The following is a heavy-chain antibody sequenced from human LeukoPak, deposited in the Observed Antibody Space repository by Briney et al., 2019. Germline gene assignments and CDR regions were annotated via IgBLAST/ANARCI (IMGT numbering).Heavy chain of an antibody. CDR2: ISYDGSNK. D-gene: IGHD1-14*01. J-gene: IGHJ6*02. CDR1: GFTFSSYG. V-gene: IGHV3-30*18. CDR3: AKGNNQSKYRSRQEYYYYGMDV. Sequence: PGGSLRLSCAASGFTFSSYGMHWVRQAPGKGLEWVAVISYDGSNKYYADSVKGRFIISRDNSKNTLYLQMNSLRAEDTAVYYCAKGNNQSKYRSRQEYYYYGMDVWGQGTTVTVSS.